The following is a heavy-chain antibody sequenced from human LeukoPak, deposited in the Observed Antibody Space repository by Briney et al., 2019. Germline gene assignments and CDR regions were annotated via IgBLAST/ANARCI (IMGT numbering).Heavy chain of an antibody. D-gene: IGHD6-19*01. CDR1: GYTFSGYY. CDR2: INPNGDGT. J-gene: IGHJ6*03. Sequence: ASVKVSCKASGYTFSGYYMHWVRQAPGQGLEWMGWINPNGDGTNYAQKFQGRVTMTRDTSISTAYMELTRLRSDDTAVYYCARASSIAVAGYDYHYMDVWGKGTTVTVSS. V-gene: IGHV1-2*02. CDR3: ARASSIAVAGYDYHYMDV.